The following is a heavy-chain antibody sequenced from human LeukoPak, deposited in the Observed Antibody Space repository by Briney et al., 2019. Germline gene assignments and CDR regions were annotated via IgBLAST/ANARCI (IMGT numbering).Heavy chain of an antibody. CDR1: GYTFTSYG. CDR3: ARTGGGGSIAARLHYYYMDV. V-gene: IGHV1-18*01. D-gene: IGHD6-6*01. Sequence: ASVKVSCKASGYTFTSYGISWVRQAPGQGLEWMGWISAYNGNTNYAQKLQGGVTMTTDTSTSTAYMELRSLRSDDTAVYYCARTGGGGSIAARLHYYYMDVWGKGTTVTVSS. CDR2: ISAYNGNT. J-gene: IGHJ6*03.